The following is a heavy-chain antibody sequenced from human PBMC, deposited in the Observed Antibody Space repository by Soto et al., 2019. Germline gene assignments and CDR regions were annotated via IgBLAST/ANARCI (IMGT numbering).Heavy chain of an antibody. CDR2: IKSKYNGGTT. D-gene: IGHD3-10*01. CDR1: GFTFSNAW. CDR3: TAGGYYVDY. V-gene: IGHV3-15*07. Sequence: EVQLAESGGALVKPGGSLRLSCAGSGFTFSNAWMNWVRQAPGKGLEWVGRIKSKYNGGTTDYAAPVKGRFTISRDDSKDNVILQMNSLKSEDTAVYYCTAGGYYVDYWGLGTLVTVSS. J-gene: IGHJ4*02.